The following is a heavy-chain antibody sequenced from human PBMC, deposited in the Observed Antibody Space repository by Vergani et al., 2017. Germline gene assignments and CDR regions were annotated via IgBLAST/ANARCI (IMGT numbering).Heavy chain of an antibody. CDR2: IIPIFGSA. Sequence: QVHLVQSGAEVKKPGSSVKVSCKASGGTFSSSAISWVRQAPGQGLEWMGGIIPIFGSATYAQRFQGRVTITADESTSTAYMELSSLRSEDTAVYYCARVRRSSSWGGTQGDWFDPWGQGTLVTVSS. CDR1: GGTFSSSA. D-gene: IGHD6-13*01. V-gene: IGHV1-69*01. J-gene: IGHJ5*02. CDR3: ARVRRSSSWGGTQGDWFDP.